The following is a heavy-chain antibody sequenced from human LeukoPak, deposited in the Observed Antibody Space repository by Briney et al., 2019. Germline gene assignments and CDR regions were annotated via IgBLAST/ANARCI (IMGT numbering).Heavy chain of an antibody. D-gene: IGHD2-15*01. Sequence: PGGSLRLSCAVSGVRFSNYAMTWVRQAPGKGLEWVGHIRSKADGGTPDYIAPVKGRFTISRDDSKDTLYLQMNSLNTEDTAMYYCTTRSPARYCSDGACYSSADYWGQGTLVTVSS. CDR2: IRSKADGGTP. CDR3: TTRSPARYCSDGACYSSADY. CDR1: GVRFSNYA. V-gene: IGHV3-15*01. J-gene: IGHJ4*02.